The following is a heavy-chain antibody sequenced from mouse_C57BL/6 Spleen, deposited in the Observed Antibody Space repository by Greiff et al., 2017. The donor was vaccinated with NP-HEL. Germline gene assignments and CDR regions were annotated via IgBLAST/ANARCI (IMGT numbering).Heavy chain of an antibody. CDR3: ARKTAQATLYAMDY. Sequence: VQLQQSGAELVRPGTSVKVSCKASGYAFTNYLIEWVKQRPGQGLEWIGVINPGSGGTNYNEKFKGKATLTADKSSSTAYMQLSSLTSEDSAVYFCARKTAQATLYAMDYWGQGTSVTVSS. D-gene: IGHD3-2*02. J-gene: IGHJ4*01. CDR1: GYAFTNYL. CDR2: INPGSGGT. V-gene: IGHV1-54*01.